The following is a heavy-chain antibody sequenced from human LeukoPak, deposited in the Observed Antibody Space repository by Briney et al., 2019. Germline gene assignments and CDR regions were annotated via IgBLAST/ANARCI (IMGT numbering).Heavy chain of an antibody. CDR3: AKGVGVAGTENAFDI. CDR2: ISRRGGST. V-gene: IGHV3-23*01. Sequence: GGSLRLSCAASGFTFGSYAMSWVRQAPGKGLEWASAISRRGGSTYYADSVKGRFAISRENSKKTLYLQVNSLRAEDTAVYYCAKGVGVAGTENAFDIWGKGTMVTVSS. J-gene: IGHJ3*02. CDR1: GFTFGSYA. D-gene: IGHD6-19*01.